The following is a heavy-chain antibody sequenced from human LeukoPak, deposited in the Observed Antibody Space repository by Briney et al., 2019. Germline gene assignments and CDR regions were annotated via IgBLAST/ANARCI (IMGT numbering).Heavy chain of an antibody. CDR2: ISGSGGST. V-gene: IGHV3-23*01. Sequence: GGSLRLSCATSGFTFSSYAMSWVRQAPGKGLEWVSAISGSGGSTYYADSVKGRFTISRDNSKNTLYLQMNSLRAGDTAVYYCAKVKAVADHYFDYWGQGTLVTVSS. J-gene: IGHJ4*02. CDR1: GFTFSSYA. D-gene: IGHD6-19*01. CDR3: AKVKAVADHYFDY.